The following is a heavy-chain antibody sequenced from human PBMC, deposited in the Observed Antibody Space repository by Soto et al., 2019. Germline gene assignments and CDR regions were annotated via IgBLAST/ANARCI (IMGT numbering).Heavy chain of an antibody. CDR2: IYPGDSHT. V-gene: IGHV5-51*01. CDR3: ARYAYGDFYGMDV. J-gene: IGHJ6*02. CDR1: GYNFLTYW. D-gene: IGHD4-17*01. Sequence: PGESLKISCKGSGYNFLTYWIGWVRQMPGGGLECMGIIYPGDSHTRYSPSFQGQVTISADKSINTAYLQWSSLKASDTAMYYCARYAYGDFYGMDVWGQGTTVTVSS.